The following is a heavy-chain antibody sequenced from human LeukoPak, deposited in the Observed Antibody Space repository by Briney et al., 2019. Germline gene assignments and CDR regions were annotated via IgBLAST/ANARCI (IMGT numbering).Heavy chain of an antibody. V-gene: IGHV3-9*01. D-gene: IGHD3-3*01. CDR3: AKDQDYDFWSGPLLAAFDI. J-gene: IGHJ3*02. CDR2: ISWNSGSI. Sequence: GGSLRLSCAASGITFDDYAMHWVRQAPGKGLEWVSGISWNSGSIGYADSVKGRFTISRDNAKNSLYLQMNSLRAEDTALYYCAKDQDYDFWSGPLLAAFDIWGQGTMVTVSS. CDR1: GITFDDYA.